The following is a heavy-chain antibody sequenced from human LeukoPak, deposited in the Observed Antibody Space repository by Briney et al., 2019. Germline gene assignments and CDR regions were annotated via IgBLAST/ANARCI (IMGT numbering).Heavy chain of an antibody. V-gene: IGHV3-74*01. J-gene: IGHJ6*02. CDR3: TTDRWPVGV. CDR2: INTDGSST. D-gene: IGHD2-15*01. Sequence: GGSLRLSCAASGFTFSSYWMHWVRQAPGKGLVWVSRINTDGSSTSYADSVKGRFTISRDNAKNSLYLQMNSLKTEDTAVYYCTTDRWPVGVWGQGTTVTVSS. CDR1: GFTFSSYW.